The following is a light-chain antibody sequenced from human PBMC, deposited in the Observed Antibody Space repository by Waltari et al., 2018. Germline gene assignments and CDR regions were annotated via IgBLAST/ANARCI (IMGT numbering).Light chain of an antibody. V-gene: IGLV2-23*02. CDR1: SSDVGGYNY. CDR2: DVG. Sequence: QSALTQPASVSGSPGQSITISCTGTSSDVGGYNYVSWYLQYPGKAPQLMVYDVGERRSGFSVLFSGSTAGNTASLTISGLQAECDADYYCCSYARGNPFYVFGTGTKVTV. J-gene: IGLJ1*01. CDR3: CSYARGNPFYV.